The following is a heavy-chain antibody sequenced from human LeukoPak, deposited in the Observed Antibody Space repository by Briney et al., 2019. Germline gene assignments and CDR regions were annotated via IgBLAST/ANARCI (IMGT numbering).Heavy chain of an antibody. Sequence: SETLSLTCTVSGGSISSHYWSWIRQPPGKGLEWIGYIYYSGSTNYNPSLKSRVTISVDTSKNQFSLKLSSVTAADTAVYYCARVRSYDSSGPNWFDPWGQGTLVTVSS. D-gene: IGHD3-22*01. CDR3: ARVRSYDSSGPNWFDP. J-gene: IGHJ5*02. CDR1: GGSISSHY. V-gene: IGHV4-59*11. CDR2: IYYSGST.